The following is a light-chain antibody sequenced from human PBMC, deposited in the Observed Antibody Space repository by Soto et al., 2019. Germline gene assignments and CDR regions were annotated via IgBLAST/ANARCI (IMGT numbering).Light chain of an antibody. Sequence: QTVVTQPPSVSGAPGQRVTISCTGSSSNIGAGYDVHWYQQLPGTAPKLLIYGNSNRPSGVPDRFSGSKSGTSASLAITGLQAEHEANYYCQSYDSSLSAYNFVFGTGTQLTVL. V-gene: IGLV1-40*01. J-gene: IGLJ7*01. CDR3: QSYDSSLSAYNFV. CDR2: GNS. CDR1: SSNIGAGYD.